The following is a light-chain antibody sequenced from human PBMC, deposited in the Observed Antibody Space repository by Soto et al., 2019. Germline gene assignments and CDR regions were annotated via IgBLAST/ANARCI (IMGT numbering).Light chain of an antibody. CDR3: HSFDTSLSGFVV. Sequence: QSVLTQPPSMSGAPGQRVTISCTGSSSNIGAGYDVHWYQQHPGTAPKLLIFDNNNRPSGVPDRFSGSKSDTSASLAITGLQAEDEADYYCHSFDTSLSGFVVFGGGNKLTVL. V-gene: IGLV1-40*01. J-gene: IGLJ2*01. CDR2: DNN. CDR1: SSNIGAGYD.